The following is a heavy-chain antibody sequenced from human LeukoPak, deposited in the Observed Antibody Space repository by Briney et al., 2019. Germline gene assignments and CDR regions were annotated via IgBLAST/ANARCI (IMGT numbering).Heavy chain of an antibody. V-gene: IGHV3-23*01. CDR1: GFTFSSYA. Sequence: PGGSLRLSCAASGFTFSSYAMSWVRQAPGKGLEWVSAISGSGGSTYYADSVKGRFTISRDNSKNTLYLQMNSLRTEDTAVYYCAKGEGSGWSAIFDYWGQGTLVTVSS. J-gene: IGHJ4*02. CDR3: AKGEGSGWSAIFDY. D-gene: IGHD6-19*01. CDR2: ISGSGGST.